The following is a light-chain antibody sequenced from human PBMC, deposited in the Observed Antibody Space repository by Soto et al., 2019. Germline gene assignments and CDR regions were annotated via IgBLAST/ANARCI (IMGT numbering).Light chain of an antibody. V-gene: IGLV1-44*01. CDR1: RSNIGSNN. Sequence: QSTLTQTPSASVTPGQKVNISCSRSRSNIGSNNVNWYQQLPGTAPKLLTYSNNQRPSGVPDRFSGSKSGTSACLAISGLQSEDEADYYCEAWDDSLNGVVFGGGTKVTV. CDR2: SNN. CDR3: EAWDDSLNGVV. J-gene: IGLJ2*01.